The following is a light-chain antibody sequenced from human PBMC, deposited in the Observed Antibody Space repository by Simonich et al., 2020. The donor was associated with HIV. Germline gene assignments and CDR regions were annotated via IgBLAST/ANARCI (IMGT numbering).Light chain of an antibody. CDR2: GAS. CDR3: QQYNKWPPWT. CDR1: QSVSSN. J-gene: IGKJ1*01. V-gene: IGKV3D-15*01. Sequence: EIVMTQSPATLSVSPGERATLSCRASQSVSSNLALYQQKPGQAPRLLIYGASTRATGIPARFSGSGSGTDFTLTISSLQSEDFAVYYCQQYNKWPPWTFGQGTKVEIK.